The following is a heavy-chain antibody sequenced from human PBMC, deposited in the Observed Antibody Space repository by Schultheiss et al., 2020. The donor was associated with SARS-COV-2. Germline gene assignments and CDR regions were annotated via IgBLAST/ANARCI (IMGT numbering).Heavy chain of an antibody. CDR3: ARGRSPTYYDILTGYDHYYGMDV. V-gene: IGHV3-48*02. Sequence: GESLKISCAASGFTFSSYSMNWVRQAPGKGLEWVSYISSSSSTIYYADSVKGRFTISRDNAKNSLYLQMNSLRDEDTAVYYCARGRSPTYYDILTGYDHYYGMDVWGQGTTVTVSS. CDR2: ISSSSSTI. D-gene: IGHD3-9*01. CDR1: GFTFSSYS. J-gene: IGHJ6*02.